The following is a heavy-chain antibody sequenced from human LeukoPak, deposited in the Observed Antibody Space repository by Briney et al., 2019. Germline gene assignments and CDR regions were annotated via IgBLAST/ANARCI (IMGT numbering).Heavy chain of an antibody. J-gene: IGHJ3*02. D-gene: IGHD2-2*01. CDR3: VRDSTNWYDDVFDI. CDR1: GFSISSYW. CDR2: INPDGRAT. Sequence: PGGSLRLSCVASGFSISSYWMHWVRQAPGKGLVWVSRINPDGRATTYADSVKGRLTLSRDNANNTLYLQMNSLRAEDSAVYYCVRDSTNWYDDVFDIWGQGTMVTVSS. V-gene: IGHV3-74*01.